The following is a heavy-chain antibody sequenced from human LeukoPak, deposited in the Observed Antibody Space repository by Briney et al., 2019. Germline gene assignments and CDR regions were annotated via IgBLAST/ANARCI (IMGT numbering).Heavy chain of an antibody. V-gene: IGHV1-2*02. Sequence: ASVKVSCKASGYTFTGYFMHWVRQAPGQGREWMGWINPNSGGTNYAQKFQGRVTMTRDTSISTAYMEQRSLRSDDTAVYYCARTPPPTIVGAHYFDYWGQGTLVTVSS. CDR1: GYTFTGYF. CDR3: ARTPPPTIVGAHYFDY. J-gene: IGHJ4*02. D-gene: IGHD1-26*01. CDR2: INPNSGGT.